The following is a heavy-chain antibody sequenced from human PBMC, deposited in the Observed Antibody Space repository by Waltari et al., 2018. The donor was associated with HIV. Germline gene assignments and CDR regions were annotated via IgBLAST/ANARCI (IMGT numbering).Heavy chain of an antibody. CDR3: ARARTGRGLDY. Sequence: QVQLQQWGAGLLKPSETLSLTCAVYGGSFSGYYWSWIRQPPGKGLEWIGEINHSGSTNYNPSLKSRVTISVDTSKNQFSLKLSSVTAADTAVYYCARARTGRGLDYWGQGTLVTVSS. V-gene: IGHV4-34*01. CDR1: GGSFSGYY. J-gene: IGHJ4*02. D-gene: IGHD3-22*01. CDR2: INHSGST.